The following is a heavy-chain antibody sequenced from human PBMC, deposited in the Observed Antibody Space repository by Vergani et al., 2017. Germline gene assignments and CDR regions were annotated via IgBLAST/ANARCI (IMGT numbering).Heavy chain of an antibody. Sequence: QVQLVQSGAEVKKPGASVKVSCKASGGTFSSYAISWVRQAPGQGLEWMGRIIPILGTANYAQKFQGRVTITADESTSTAYMELSSLRSEDTAVYYCARAVYYDYVWGSYRYNYLDYWGQGTLVTVSS. J-gene: IGHJ4*02. D-gene: IGHD3-16*02. CDR3: ARAVYYDYVWGSYRYNYLDY. CDR1: GGTFSSYA. CDR2: IIPILGTA. V-gene: IGHV1-69*11.